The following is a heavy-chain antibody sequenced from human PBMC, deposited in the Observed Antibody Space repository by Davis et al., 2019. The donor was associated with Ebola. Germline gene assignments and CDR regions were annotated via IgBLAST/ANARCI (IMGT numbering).Heavy chain of an antibody. D-gene: IGHD3-10*01. Sequence: PSETLSLTCAASGFTVSSNYMSWVRQAPGKGLEWVSVIYSGGSTYYADSVKGRFTISRDNSKNTLYLQMNSLRAEDTAVYYCARDITLRGPFDPWGQGTLVTVSS. J-gene: IGHJ5*02. V-gene: IGHV3-66*01. CDR1: GFTVSSNY. CDR3: ARDITLRGPFDP. CDR2: IYSGGST.